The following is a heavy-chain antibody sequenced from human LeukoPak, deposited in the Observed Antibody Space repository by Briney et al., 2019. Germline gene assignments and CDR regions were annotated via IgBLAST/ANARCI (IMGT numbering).Heavy chain of an antibody. CDR1: GSSISSSNW. V-gene: IGHV4-4*02. Sequence: GTLSLTCAVSGSSISSSNWWSWVRQPPGKGLEWIGEIYHSGSTNYNPSLKSRVTISVDKSKNQFSLKLSSVTAADTGVYYCARVSPMVRGVIDYWGQGTLVTVSS. CDR2: IYHSGST. J-gene: IGHJ4*02. CDR3: ARVSPMVRGVIDY. D-gene: IGHD3-10*01.